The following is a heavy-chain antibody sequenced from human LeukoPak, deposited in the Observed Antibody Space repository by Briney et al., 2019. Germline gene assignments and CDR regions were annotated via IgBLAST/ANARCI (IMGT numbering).Heavy chain of an antibody. D-gene: IGHD4-17*01. CDR1: GGSISSYY. Sequence: SETLSLTCTVSGGSISSYYWNWIRQPPGKGLEWIGYIYYSGSTNYNPSLKSRVTISVDTSKNQFSLKLSSVTAADTAVYYCAGYGDYSFFDYWGQGTLVTVSS. CDR3: AGYGDYSFFDY. CDR2: IYYSGST. J-gene: IGHJ4*02. V-gene: IGHV4-59*01.